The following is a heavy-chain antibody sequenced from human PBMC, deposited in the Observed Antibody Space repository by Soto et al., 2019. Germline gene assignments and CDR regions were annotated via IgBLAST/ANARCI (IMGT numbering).Heavy chain of an antibody. CDR2: ISYSGST. CDR3: ASIQLWFYYYGMDV. V-gene: IGHV4-39*01. Sequence: SETLSLTCTVSGGSISSSSYYWGWIRQPPGKGLEWIGSISYSGSTYYNPSLKSRVTISVDTSKNQFSLKLSSVTAADTAVYYCASIQLWFYYYGMDVWGQGTTVTVSS. D-gene: IGHD5-18*01. CDR1: GGSISSSSYY. J-gene: IGHJ6*02.